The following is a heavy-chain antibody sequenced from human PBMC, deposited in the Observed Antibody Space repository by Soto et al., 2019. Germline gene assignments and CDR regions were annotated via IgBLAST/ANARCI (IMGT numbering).Heavy chain of an antibody. CDR1: GFTFSDYY. CDR2: SSNSGTFS. J-gene: IGHJ4*02. D-gene: IGHD1-1*01. V-gene: IGHV3-11*06. Sequence: GFLRLSCEGSGFTFSDYYISWIRQAPGKGLEWISYSSNSGTFSRYADSVKGRFSISRDNTKNLLYLQMNSLRAEDTAVYYCARSGDNYNRLDYWGQGTPVTVSS. CDR3: ARSGDNYNRLDY.